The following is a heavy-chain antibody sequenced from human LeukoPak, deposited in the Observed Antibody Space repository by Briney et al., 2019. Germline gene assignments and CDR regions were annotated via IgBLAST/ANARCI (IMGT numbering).Heavy chain of an antibody. J-gene: IGHJ3*02. CDR2: IYYSGST. CDR3: ARPETETYYYDSSGPQGYAFDI. CDR1: GGSISSSSYY. D-gene: IGHD3-22*01. V-gene: IGHV4-39*01. Sequence: SETLSLTCTVSGGSISSSSYYWGWIRQPPGKGLEWIGSIYYSGSTYYNPSLKSRGTISVDTSKHQFSLKLSFVTAADTAVYYCARPETETYYYDSSGPQGYAFDIWAKGQWSPSLQ.